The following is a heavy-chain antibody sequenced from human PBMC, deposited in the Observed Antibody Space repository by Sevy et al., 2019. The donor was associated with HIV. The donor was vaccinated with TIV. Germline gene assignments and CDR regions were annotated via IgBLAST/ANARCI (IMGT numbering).Heavy chain of an antibody. J-gene: IGHJ4*02. V-gene: IGHV3-30*04. D-gene: IGHD3-3*01. CDR1: GFSFGTYS. Sequence: GGSLRLSCAGSGFSFGTYSMHWVRQAPGKGLEWVAVIWYDGTKQYYADSVKGRVTISSNNSKNTMYLHMNALRAEDTAVDYCARGPDTEISLENVLRSFEWVFRGKSFDYWGQGTLVTVSS. CDR3: ARGPDTEISLENVLRSFEWVFRGKSFDY. CDR2: IWYDGTKQ.